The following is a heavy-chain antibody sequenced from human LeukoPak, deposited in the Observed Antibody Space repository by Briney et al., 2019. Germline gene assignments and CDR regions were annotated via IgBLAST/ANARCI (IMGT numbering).Heavy chain of an antibody. CDR3: AREGPPYYYDSSGYYPY. D-gene: IGHD3-22*01. CDR2: ISSSSSYI. CDR1: GFTFSSYS. J-gene: IGHJ4*02. V-gene: IGHV3-21*01. Sequence: PGGSLRLSCAASGFTFSSYSMNWVRQAPGKGLEWVSSISSSSSYIYYADSVKGRFTISRDNAKNSLYLQMNSLRAEDTAVYYCAREGPPYYYDSSGYYPYWGQGTLVTVSS.